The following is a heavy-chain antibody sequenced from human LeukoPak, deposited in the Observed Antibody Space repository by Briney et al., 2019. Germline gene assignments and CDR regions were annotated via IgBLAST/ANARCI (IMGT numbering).Heavy chain of an antibody. V-gene: IGHV3-7*01. CDR2: IRQDGNLK. J-gene: IGHJ5*02. Sequence: GGSLRLFCAGSGFTFSNYYMSWVRQAPGKGLEWVANIRQDGNLKNYVDSVKGRFTISRDNTKNSLYLQMNSLRVEDTAVYYCARDQEAVPAGDLWGQGTLVIVSS. D-gene: IGHD6-19*01. CDR1: GFTFSNYY. CDR3: ARDQEAVPAGDL.